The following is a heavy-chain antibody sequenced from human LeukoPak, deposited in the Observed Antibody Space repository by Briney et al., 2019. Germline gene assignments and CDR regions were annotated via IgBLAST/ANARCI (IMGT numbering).Heavy chain of an antibody. CDR2: INPNGGAT. CDR3: ARDLMTTQTWDFDY. J-gene: IGHJ4*02. Sequence: GASVKVSCKGSGYTFTGYYMHWVRQAPGQGLEWMAWINPNGGATNYAQKFQGRVTVTRDTPISTAYMELSSLEPDDTAVYYCARDLMTTQTWDFDYWGQGTLVSVSS. D-gene: IGHD3-16*01. CDR1: GYTFTGYY. V-gene: IGHV1-2*02.